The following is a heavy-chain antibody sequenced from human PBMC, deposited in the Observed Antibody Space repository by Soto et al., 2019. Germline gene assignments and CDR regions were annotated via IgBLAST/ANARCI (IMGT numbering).Heavy chain of an antibody. J-gene: IGHJ4*02. V-gene: IGHV1-3*01. CDR2: VNAGNGNT. Sequence: ASVKVSCKASGYTFTSYAMHWVRQAPGQRLEWMGWVNAGNGNTKYSQKFQGRVTITRDTSASTAYMELNSLRAEDTAVYFCVKGAWLDYWGQGNMVTVSP. CDR3: VKGAWLDY. CDR1: GYTFTSYA.